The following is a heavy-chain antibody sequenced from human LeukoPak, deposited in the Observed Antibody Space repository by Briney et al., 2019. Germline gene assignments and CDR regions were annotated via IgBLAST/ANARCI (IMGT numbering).Heavy chain of an antibody. D-gene: IGHD3-9*01. CDR2: IYYSGST. CDR3: ARDGKYYDILTGPSWGYYYGMDV. Sequence: SETLSLTCTVSGGSISSSSYYWGWIRQPPGKGLEWIGSIYYSGSTYYNPSLKSRVTISVDTSKNQFSLKLSSVTAADTAVYYCARDGKYYDILTGPSWGYYYGMDVWGQGTTVTVSS. CDR1: GGSISSSSYY. V-gene: IGHV4-39*07. J-gene: IGHJ6*02.